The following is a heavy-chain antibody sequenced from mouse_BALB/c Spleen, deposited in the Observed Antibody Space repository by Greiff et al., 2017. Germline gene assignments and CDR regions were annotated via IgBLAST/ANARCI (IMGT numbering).Heavy chain of an antibody. CDR3: ARDYYGSAY. CDR2: IRNKANGYTT. J-gene: IGHJ3*01. CDR1: GFTFTDYY. Sequence: EVQGVESGGGLVQPGGSLRLSCATSGFTFTDYYMSWVRQPPGKALEWLGFIRNKANGYTTEYSASVKGRFTISRDNSQSILYLQMNTLRAEDSATYYCARDYYGSAYWGQGTLVTVSA. D-gene: IGHD1-1*01. V-gene: IGHV7-3*02.